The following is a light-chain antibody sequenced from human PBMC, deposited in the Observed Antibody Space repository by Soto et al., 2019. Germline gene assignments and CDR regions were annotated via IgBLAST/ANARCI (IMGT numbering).Light chain of an antibody. CDR2: GAS. CDR3: QHFRA. Sequence: EIVLTQSPATLSLSPGERATLSCRAGQSVSSSYLAWYQQKPGQAPRLLIYGASSRATGIPDRFSGSGSGTDFTLTISRLEPEDFVLYYCQHFRAFGQGTRLEIK. V-gene: IGKV3-20*01. CDR1: QSVSSSY. J-gene: IGKJ5*01.